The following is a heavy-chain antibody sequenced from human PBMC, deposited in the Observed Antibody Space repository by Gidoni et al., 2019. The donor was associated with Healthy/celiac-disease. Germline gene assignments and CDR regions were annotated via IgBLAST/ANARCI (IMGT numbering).Heavy chain of an antibody. J-gene: IGHJ5*02. CDR3: TTDAARITMVRGVSGWFDP. D-gene: IGHD3-10*01. CDR2: IKSKTDGGTT. Sequence: EVQLVASGGGLVKTGVSLRLSCAASGFTFSNAWMSWVRQAPGKGLEWVGRIKSKTDGGTTDYAAPVKGRFTISRDDSKNTLYLQMNSLKTEDTAVYYCTTDAARITMVRGVSGWFDPWGQGTLGTVSS. V-gene: IGHV3-15*01. CDR1: GFTFSNAW.